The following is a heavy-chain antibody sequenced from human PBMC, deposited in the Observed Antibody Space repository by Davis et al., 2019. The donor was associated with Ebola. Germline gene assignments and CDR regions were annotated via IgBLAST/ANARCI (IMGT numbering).Heavy chain of an antibody. Sequence: GESLKISCAASRFTFSNYGMHWVRQAPGKGLEWVAFIRYDGSNKYYADSVKGRFTISRDNSKNTLYLQMNSLRAEDTAVYYCAKLSGSYSPLYYYYYMDVWGKGTTVTVSS. CDR2: IRYDGSNK. V-gene: IGHV3-30*02. CDR1: RFTFSNYG. D-gene: IGHD1-26*01. J-gene: IGHJ6*03. CDR3: AKLSGSYSPLYYYYYMDV.